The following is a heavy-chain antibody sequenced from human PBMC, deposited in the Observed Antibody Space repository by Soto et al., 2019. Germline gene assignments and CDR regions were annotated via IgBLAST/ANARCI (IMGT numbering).Heavy chain of an antibody. Sequence: QVQLLQSGAEVKKPGASVKVSCKASGYTFSNHRITWVRQAPGQGLEWMGWIGAYNGNTHYTQSLQGRVTITTDTSTSTAYMELRGLRSFDTAVYYCARVRKHVGYFHYYMDVWGKGTTVTVSS. CDR1: GYTFSNHR. J-gene: IGHJ6*03. CDR3: ARVRKHVGYFHYYMDV. V-gene: IGHV1-18*01. CDR2: IGAYNGNT.